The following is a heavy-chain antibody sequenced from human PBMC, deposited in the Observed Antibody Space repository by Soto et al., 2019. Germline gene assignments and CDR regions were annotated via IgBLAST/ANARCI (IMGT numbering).Heavy chain of an antibody. CDR3: ARQELEYYYGMDV. Sequence: ASVKVSCKASGYTFTGYYMHWVRQAPGQGLEWMGWINPNSGGTNYAQKFQGWVTMTRDTSISTAYMELSRLRSDDTAVYYCARQELEYYYGMDVWGQGTTVTVSS. J-gene: IGHJ6*02. D-gene: IGHD1-26*01. V-gene: IGHV1-2*04. CDR1: GYTFTGYY. CDR2: INPNSGGT.